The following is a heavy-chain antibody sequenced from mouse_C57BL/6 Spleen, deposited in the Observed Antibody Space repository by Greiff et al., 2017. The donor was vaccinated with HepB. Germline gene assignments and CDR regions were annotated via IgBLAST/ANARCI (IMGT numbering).Heavy chain of an antibody. D-gene: IGHD1-1*01. V-gene: IGHV1-63*01. CDR1: GYTFTNYW. CDR2: IYPGGGYT. CDR3: ARSPLITPFDY. J-gene: IGHJ2*01. Sequence: QVHVKQSGAELVRPGTSVKMSCKASGYTFTNYWIGWAKQRPGHGLEWIGDIYPGGGYTNYNEKFKGKATLTADKSSSTAYMQFSSLTSEDSAIYYCARSPLITPFDYWGQGTTLTVSS.